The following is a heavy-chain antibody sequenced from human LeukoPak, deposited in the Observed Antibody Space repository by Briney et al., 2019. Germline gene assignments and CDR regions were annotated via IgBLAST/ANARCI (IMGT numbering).Heavy chain of an antibody. V-gene: IGHV4-39*01. CDR3: ARLSYYYGSGSYHPSAYYYYYMDV. D-gene: IGHD3-10*01. CDR2: MYYSGST. Sequence: SETLSLTCTVSGRSISSSSYYWGWIRQPPGKGLELFGSMYYSGSTYYPPSLTSRVTISVDTSKNKFSLKLSSVTAADTAVYYCARLSYYYGSGSYHPSAYYYYYMDVWGKGTTVTVSS. J-gene: IGHJ6*03. CDR1: GRSISSSSYY.